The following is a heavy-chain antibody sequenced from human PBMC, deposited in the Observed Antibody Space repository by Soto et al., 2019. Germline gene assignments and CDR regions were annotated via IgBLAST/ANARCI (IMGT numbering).Heavy chain of an antibody. CDR1: GFTFSSYA. J-gene: IGHJ4*02. CDR2: MSYDGSNK. Sequence: QVQLVESGGGVVQPGRSLRLSCAASGFTFSSYAMHGVRQAPGKGLEWVAVMSYDGSNKYYADSVKGRFTISRDNSKHSLYLQRNSLRAEDTAVYYCARDKSPYSSGWHNRHWDDWGQGTLVTVSS. V-gene: IGHV3-30-3*01. CDR3: ARDKSPYSSGWHNRHWDD. D-gene: IGHD6-19*01.